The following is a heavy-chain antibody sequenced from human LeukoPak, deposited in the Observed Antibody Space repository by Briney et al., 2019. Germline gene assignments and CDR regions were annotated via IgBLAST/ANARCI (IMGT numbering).Heavy chain of an antibody. CDR3: AKDWAIQLWSPDYLDK. D-gene: IGHD5-18*01. Sequence: QPGRSLGLSCAASGFTFSSYAMHWVRQAPGKGLEWVAVISYDGSNKYYADSVKGRFTISRDNSKNTLYLQMNSLRAEDTAVYYCAKDWAIQLWSPDYLDKWGQGTLVTVSS. CDR1: GFTFSSYA. CDR2: ISYDGSNK. J-gene: IGHJ4*02. V-gene: IGHV3-30*04.